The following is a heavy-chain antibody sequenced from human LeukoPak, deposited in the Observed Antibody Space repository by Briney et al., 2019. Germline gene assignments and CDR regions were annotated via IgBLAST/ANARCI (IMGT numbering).Heavy chain of an antibody. J-gene: IGHJ4*02. CDR3: ARQSVVPAATNIFDY. D-gene: IGHD2-2*01. CDR1: GGSISSSSYY. Sequence: SETLSLTCTVSGGSISSSSYYWGWIRQPPGKGLEWIGSIYYSGSTYYNPSLKSRVTISVGTSKNQFSLKLSSVTAADTAVYYCARQSVVPAATNIFDYWGQGTLVTVSS. CDR2: IYYSGST. V-gene: IGHV4-39*01.